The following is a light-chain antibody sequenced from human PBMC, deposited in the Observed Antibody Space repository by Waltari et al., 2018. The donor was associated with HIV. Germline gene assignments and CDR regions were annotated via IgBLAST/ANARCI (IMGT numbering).Light chain of an antibody. J-gene: IGKJ4*01. CDR3: QQYNNVPLT. CDR1: QDIRNF. V-gene: IGKV1-33*01. CDR2: DAS. Sequence: DIQMTQSPPSLSASVVDRVTITCQASQDIRNFLNWYQQKPGRVPKLLIYDASNLETGVPSRFSGSGSGTDFTLTISSLQPDDIATYYCQQYNNVPLTFGGGTKVEIK.